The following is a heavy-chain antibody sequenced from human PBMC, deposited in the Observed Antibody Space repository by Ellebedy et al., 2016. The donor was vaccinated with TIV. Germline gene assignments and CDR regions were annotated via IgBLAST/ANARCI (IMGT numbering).Heavy chain of an antibody. CDR3: AKNRLEAPYCSSTSCSIIDY. J-gene: IGHJ4*02. Sequence: GGSLRLXXAASGFTFSSYGMHRVRQAPGKGLEWVAVISYDGSNKYYADSVKGRFTISRDNSKNTLYLQMNSLRAEDTAVYYCAKNRLEAPYCSSTSCSIIDYWGQGTLVTVSS. D-gene: IGHD2-2*01. V-gene: IGHV3-30*18. CDR1: GFTFSSYG. CDR2: ISYDGSNK.